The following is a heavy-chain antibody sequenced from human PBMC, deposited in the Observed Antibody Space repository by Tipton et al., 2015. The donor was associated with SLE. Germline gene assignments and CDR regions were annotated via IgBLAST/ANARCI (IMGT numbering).Heavy chain of an antibody. Sequence: SLRLSCAASGFTFSSYEMNWVRQAPGKGLGWVSYISSSGSTLYYADSVKGRFTISRDNAKNSLYLQMNSLRAEDTAVYYCASSTGYDILTGVGDAFDIWGQGTMVTVSS. J-gene: IGHJ3*02. CDR3: ASSTGYDILTGVGDAFDI. CDR1: GFTFSSYE. D-gene: IGHD3-9*01. V-gene: IGHV3-48*03. CDR2: ISSSGSTL.